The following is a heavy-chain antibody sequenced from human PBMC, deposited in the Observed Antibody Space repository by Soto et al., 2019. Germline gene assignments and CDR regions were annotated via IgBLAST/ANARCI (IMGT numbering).Heavy chain of an antibody. CDR1: GGTFSSYA. D-gene: IGHD3-10*01. J-gene: IGHJ6*02. CDR2: IIPIFGTA. Sequence: SVKVSCKASGGTFSSYAISWVRQAPGQGLEWMGGIIPIFGTANYAQKFQGRVTITADKSTSTAYMELSSLRSEDTAVYYCAREMGYGSGSYDNGDYYYYGMDVWG. V-gene: IGHV1-69*06. CDR3: AREMGYGSGSYDNGDYYYYGMDV.